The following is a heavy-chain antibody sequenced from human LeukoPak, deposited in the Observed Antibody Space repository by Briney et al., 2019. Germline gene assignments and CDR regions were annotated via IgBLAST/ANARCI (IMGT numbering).Heavy chain of an antibody. Sequence: SETLSLTCTVSGGSISSSSYYWGWIRQPPGKGLEWIGSIYYSGSTYYNPSLKSRVTISVDTSKNQFSLKLSSVTAADTAVYYCARDSGGTMIVGENDAFDIWGQGTMVTVSS. CDR3: ARDSGGTMIVGENDAFDI. CDR2: IYYSGST. V-gene: IGHV4-39*07. D-gene: IGHD3-22*01. CDR1: GGSISSSSYY. J-gene: IGHJ3*02.